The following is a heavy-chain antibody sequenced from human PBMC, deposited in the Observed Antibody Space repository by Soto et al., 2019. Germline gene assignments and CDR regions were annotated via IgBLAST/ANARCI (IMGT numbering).Heavy chain of an antibody. J-gene: IGHJ4*02. V-gene: IGHV4-30-4*01. CDR1: GDSISNGASY. CDR2: IHSSGTS. CDR3: ARLLQMTMRVVIFAS. D-gene: IGHD3-3*01. Sequence: QVQLQESGSGLLKPSQTLSLTCSVSGDSISNGASYWSWIRQSPGMGLEWIGSIHSSGTSYSNPSLKRRLTMSVDTSKSQSSLKLTSLTARDTAVYYCARLLQMTMRVVIFASWGQGTLVTVSS.